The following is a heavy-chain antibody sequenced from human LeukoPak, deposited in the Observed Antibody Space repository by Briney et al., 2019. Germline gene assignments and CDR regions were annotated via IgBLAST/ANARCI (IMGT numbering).Heavy chain of an antibody. CDR1: GYSFTSYW. J-gene: IGHJ4*02. V-gene: IGHV5-51*01. D-gene: IGHD2-2*01. Sequence: HGESLKISCKGSGYSFTSYWIGWVRQMPGKGLEWMGIIYPGDSDTRYSPSFQGQVTISADKSISTAYLQWGSLEASDTPMYYLAETPSQRMAEIVVKPSSFGDYWGQGTLVTVSS. CDR2: IYPGDSDT. CDR3: AETPSQRMAEIVVKPSSFGDY.